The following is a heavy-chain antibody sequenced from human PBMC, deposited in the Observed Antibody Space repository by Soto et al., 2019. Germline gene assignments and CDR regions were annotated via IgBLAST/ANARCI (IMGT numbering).Heavy chain of an antibody. J-gene: IGHJ4*02. V-gene: IGHV3-33*01. D-gene: IGHD2-15*01. Sequence: PGGSLRLSCAASGFTFSSYGMHWVRQAPGKGLEWVAVIWYDGSNKYYADSVKGRFTISRDNSKNTLYLQMNSLRAEDTAVYYCASTHPQYGSGGSCYNLYIDYWGKGTLVTVSS. CDR1: GFTFSSYG. CDR2: IWYDGSNK. CDR3: ASTHPQYGSGGSCYNLYIDY.